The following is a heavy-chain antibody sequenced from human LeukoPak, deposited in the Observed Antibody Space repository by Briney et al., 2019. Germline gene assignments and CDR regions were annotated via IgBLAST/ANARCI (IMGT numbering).Heavy chain of an antibody. D-gene: IGHD2-2*01. V-gene: IGHV1-8*01. Sequence: ASVKVSCKASGYTFTSYDINWVRQATGQGLEWMGWMNPNSGNTGYAQKFQGRVTMTRNTSISTAYMELSSLRSEDTAVYYCARKYSQLLLDNWFDPWGQGTLVTVSS. J-gene: IGHJ5*02. CDR1: GYTFTSYD. CDR2: MNPNSGNT. CDR3: ARKYSQLLLDNWFDP.